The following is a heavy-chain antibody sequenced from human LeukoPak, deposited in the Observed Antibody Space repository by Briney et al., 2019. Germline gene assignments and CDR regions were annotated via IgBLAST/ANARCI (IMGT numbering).Heavy chain of an antibody. CDR1: GGSFSGYY. V-gene: IGHV4-34*01. D-gene: IGHD2-15*01. CDR3: ARRSVVVVAAQHRIFDY. J-gene: IGHJ4*02. Sequence: SETLSLTCAVYGGSFSGYYWSWIRQPPGKGLEWIGEINHSGSTNYNPSLKSRVTISVDTSKNQFSLKLSSVTAADTAVYYCARRSVVVVAAQHRIFDYGGQGTLVTVSS. CDR2: INHSGST.